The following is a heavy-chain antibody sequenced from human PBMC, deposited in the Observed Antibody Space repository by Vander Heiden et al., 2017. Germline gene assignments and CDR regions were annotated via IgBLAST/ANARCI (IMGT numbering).Heavy chain of an antibody. V-gene: IGHV3-30*18. CDR1: GFTFSSYG. D-gene: IGHD1-26*01. CDR2: ISSDGSHK. Sequence: QVQLVESGGGVVQPGRSLRLSCAASGFTFSSYGMHWVRPAPGKGLEWVAIISSDGSHKYYADSVQGRFTISRDNSKNTLFLQMNSLRAGDTALYYCAKAAYSGSYYGVDYWGQGTLVTVSS. J-gene: IGHJ4*02. CDR3: AKAAYSGSYYGVDY.